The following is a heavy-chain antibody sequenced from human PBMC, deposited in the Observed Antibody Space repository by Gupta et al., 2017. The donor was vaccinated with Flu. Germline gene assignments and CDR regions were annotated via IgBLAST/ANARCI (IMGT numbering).Heavy chain of an antibody. CDR1: GFFFSDAY. D-gene: IGHD3-16*01. Sequence: EVQLVESGGGLVKPGGPLRLSCAASGFFFSDAYMTWVRQAPGKGLEWVGRVKSHTDGGTTDYSAPVRGRFTISRDDSKNTLFLQMRSLKTEDTAVYFCTTDSSGGITFDIWGQGTMVTVSS. V-gene: IGHV3-15*01. J-gene: IGHJ3*02. CDR2: VKSHTDGGTT. CDR3: TTDSSGGITFDI.